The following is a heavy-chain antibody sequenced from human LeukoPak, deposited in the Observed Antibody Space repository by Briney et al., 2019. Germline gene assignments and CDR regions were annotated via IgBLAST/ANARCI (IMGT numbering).Heavy chain of an antibody. CDR3: ARARRFAAAGTTAFDI. CDR1: GGSISSGDYY. CDR2: IYYSGNT. J-gene: IGHJ3*02. D-gene: IGHD6-13*01. Sequence: PSETLSLTCTVSGGSISSGDYYWSWIRQPPGKGLEWIGHIYYSGNTYYNPSLKSRLTISVDTSKNQFSLKLTSVTAADTAVYYCARARRFAAAGTTAFDIWGQGTMVTVSS. V-gene: IGHV4-30-4*08.